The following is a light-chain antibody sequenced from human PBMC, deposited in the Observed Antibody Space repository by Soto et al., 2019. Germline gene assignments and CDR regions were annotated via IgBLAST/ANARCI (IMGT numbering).Light chain of an antibody. CDR3: QQSYSTPRT. V-gene: IGKV1-39*01. CDR1: QSIARH. J-gene: IGKJ1*01. CDR2: DSS. Sequence: DILLTQSPPSLSASVGDRVTITCRASQSIARHLNWYQQKPGQAPKVLIYDSSNLESGVPSRFSGGGSGTDFTLTISSLQPEDFATYYCQQSYSTPRTFGQGTKVDIK.